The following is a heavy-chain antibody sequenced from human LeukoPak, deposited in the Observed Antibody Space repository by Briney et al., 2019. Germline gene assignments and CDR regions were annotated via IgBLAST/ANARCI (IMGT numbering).Heavy chain of an antibody. CDR1: GFAFSSYA. Sequence: PGGSLRLSCAASGFAFSSYAMSWVRQAPGKGLEWVSAISGSGGSTYYADSVKGRFTISRDNSKNTLYLQMNSLRAEDTAVYYCAKDRLSLYGGTRFDYWGQGTLVTVSS. CDR2: ISGSGGST. D-gene: IGHD4-23*01. J-gene: IGHJ4*02. CDR3: AKDRLSLYGGTRFDY. V-gene: IGHV3-23*01.